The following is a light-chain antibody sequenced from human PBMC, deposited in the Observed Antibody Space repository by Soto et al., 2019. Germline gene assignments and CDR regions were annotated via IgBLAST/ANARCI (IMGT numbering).Light chain of an antibody. Sequence: DVKMSQSPSSLSASIGDRVTITCQASQDISNYLNWYQQKPGKAPKLLIYDASNLETGVPSRFSGSGSGTDFTFTISSLQPEDIATYYCQQYDKLLRWTFGQGTKVAIK. V-gene: IGKV1-33*01. J-gene: IGKJ1*01. CDR2: DAS. CDR3: QQYDKLLRWT. CDR1: QDISNY.